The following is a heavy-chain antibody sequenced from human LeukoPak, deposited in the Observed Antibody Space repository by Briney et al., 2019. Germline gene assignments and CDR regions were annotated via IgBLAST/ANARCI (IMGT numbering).Heavy chain of an antibody. Sequence: GGSLRLSCAASGLTFDEYAMNWVRHAPGKGLEWVSNINWNTGVIVYADSVKGRFTVSRDNAKTSLYLQMNSLRVEDTALYYCAMESRIAVAAIDYWGQGTLVTVSS. J-gene: IGHJ4*02. CDR2: INWNTGVI. D-gene: IGHD6-19*01. CDR1: GLTFDEYA. V-gene: IGHV3-9*01. CDR3: AMESRIAVAAIDY.